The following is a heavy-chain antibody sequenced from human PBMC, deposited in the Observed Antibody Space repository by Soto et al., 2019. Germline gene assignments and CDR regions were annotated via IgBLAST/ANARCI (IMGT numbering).Heavy chain of an antibody. CDR3: AKSDISGYSRPLDY. Sequence: GGSLRLSCAASGFTFGSYAMSWVRQAPGKGLEWVSAISGSGGRTYYADSVKGRFTISRDNSKNTLYLQMNSLRAEDTDVYYCAKSDISGYSRPLDYWGQGALVTVSS. J-gene: IGHJ4*02. V-gene: IGHV3-23*01. D-gene: IGHD3-22*01. CDR1: GFTFGSYA. CDR2: ISGSGGRT.